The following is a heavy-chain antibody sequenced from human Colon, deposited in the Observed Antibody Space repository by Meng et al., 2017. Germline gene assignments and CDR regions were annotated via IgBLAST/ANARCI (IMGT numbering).Heavy chain of an antibody. J-gene: IGHJ5*02. V-gene: IGHV1-18*01. CDR2: INPYNGNT. CDR3: ARDSSGSYFDNWFDP. D-gene: IGHD1-26*01. CDR1: CYTFTNYG. Sequence: QVQWVQCGAEVKKPVASVKVSRKASCYTFTNYGIGWVRQAPGQGLEWMGWINPYNGNTNYAQNLQGRVTMTTDTATSTASMELRSLRSDDTAVYYCARDSSGSYFDNWFDPWGQGTLVTVSS.